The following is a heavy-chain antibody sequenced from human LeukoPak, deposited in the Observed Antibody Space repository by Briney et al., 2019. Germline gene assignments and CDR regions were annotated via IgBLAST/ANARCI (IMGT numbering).Heavy chain of an antibody. CDR1: GGSFSGYY. J-gene: IGHJ3*02. CDR2: INHSGST. CDR3: ARDSGVSCSSTSCPGGAFGI. Sequence: SETLSLTCAVYGGSFSGYYWSWIRQPPGKGLEWIGEINHSGSTNYNPSLKSRVTISVDTSKNQFSLKLSSVTAADTAVYYCARDSGVSCSSTSCPGGAFGIWGQGTMVTVSS. D-gene: IGHD2-2*01. V-gene: IGHV4-34*01.